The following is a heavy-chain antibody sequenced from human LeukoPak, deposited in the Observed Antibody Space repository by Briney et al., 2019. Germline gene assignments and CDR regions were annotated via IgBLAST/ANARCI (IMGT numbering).Heavy chain of an antibody. D-gene: IGHD6-19*01. V-gene: IGHV3-23*01. CDR2: ISGSGGST. CDR1: GFTFSSYA. CDR3: AKDPGYSSGWYYVY. Sequence: GGSLRLSCAASGFTFSSYAMSWVRQAPGKGLEWVSAISGSGGSTYYADSVKGRFTISRDNSKNTLYLQMNSLRAEDTAVYYRAKDPGYSSGWYYVYWGQGTLVTVSS. J-gene: IGHJ4*02.